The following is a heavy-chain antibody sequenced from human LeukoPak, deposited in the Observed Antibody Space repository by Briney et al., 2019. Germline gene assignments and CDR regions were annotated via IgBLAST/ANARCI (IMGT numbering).Heavy chain of an antibody. D-gene: IGHD3-10*01. CDR2: INPSGDST. CDR3: ARGLGSASYYDY. V-gene: IGHV1-46*01. CDR1: GHTFTNYY. Sequence: GASVKVSFKASGHTFTNYYMHWVRQAPGQGLEWMGMINPSGDSTSYAQKFQGTVTMTGDTSTSTVYMELSSLRSEDTAVYYCARGLGSASYYDYWGQGTLVTVSS. J-gene: IGHJ4*02.